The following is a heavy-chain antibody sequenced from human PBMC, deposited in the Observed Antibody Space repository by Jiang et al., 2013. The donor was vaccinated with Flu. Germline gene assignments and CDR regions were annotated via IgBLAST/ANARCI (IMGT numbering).Heavy chain of an antibody. CDR2: VYYSGST. V-gene: IGHV4-39*01. Sequence: GLVKPSETLSLTCTVSGGSISSSGYYWGWIRQPPGKGLEWIGSVYYSGSTYYNPSLKSRVTISVDTSKNQFSLKLRSVTAADTAVFYCARLHSSGWPLDYWGQGTLVTVSS. J-gene: IGHJ4*02. D-gene: IGHD6-19*01. CDR3: ARLHSSGWPLDY. CDR1: GGSISSSGYY.